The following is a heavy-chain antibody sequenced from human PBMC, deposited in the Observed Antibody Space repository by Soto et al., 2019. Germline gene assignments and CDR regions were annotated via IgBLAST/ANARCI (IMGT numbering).Heavy chain of an antibody. CDR2: INNGGST. CDR3: ARVVVRRVIIQYTSVFDY. V-gene: IGHV4-34*01. J-gene: IGHJ4*02. Sequence: QVQLQQWGAGLLKPSETLSLTCAVYGESFNGYYWTWIRQPPGRGLEWIGEINNGGSTNYNPSLKSRVNMSVDTSKNQFSLKRRSVTAADTAVYFWARVVVRRVIIQYTSVFDYWGQGERVSASS. D-gene: IGHD3-10*01. CDR1: GESFNGYY.